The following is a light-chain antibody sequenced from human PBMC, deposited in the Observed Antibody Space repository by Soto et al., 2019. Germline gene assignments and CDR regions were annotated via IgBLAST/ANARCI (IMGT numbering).Light chain of an antibody. CDR2: DTS. V-gene: IGKV1-39*01. CDR1: QTIRYS. CDR3: HQTAGALTWT. J-gene: IGKJ1*01. Sequence: DIQMTQSPSSLSASVGDRATITCRASQTIRYSLNWYQQKPGKAPKVLIYDTSTLQSGVPPRFSGSGSGTDFALTISSLQPEDFATYYCHQTAGALTWTFGQGTRVEAK.